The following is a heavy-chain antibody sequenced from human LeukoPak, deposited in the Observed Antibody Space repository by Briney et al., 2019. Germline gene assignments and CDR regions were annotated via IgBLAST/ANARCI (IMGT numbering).Heavy chain of an antibody. Sequence: GASVKVSCKASGYTLTRQDMHWVRQAPGQGLEWMGIVNPSDNSTIYAQEFQGRVTMTSDTSTSTVYMELSSLRSEDTAIYYCARDGGLGRDFWSGYNYYFDYWGQGTLVTVSS. V-gene: IGHV1-46*01. CDR1: GYTLTRQD. D-gene: IGHD3-3*01. J-gene: IGHJ4*02. CDR3: ARDGGLGRDFWSGYNYYFDY. CDR2: VNPSDNST.